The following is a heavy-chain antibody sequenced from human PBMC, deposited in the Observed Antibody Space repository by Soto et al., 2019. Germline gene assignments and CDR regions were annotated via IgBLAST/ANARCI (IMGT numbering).Heavy chain of an antibody. CDR1: GYTFTSYY. J-gene: IGHJ3*02. Sequence: ASVKVSCKASGYTFTSYYMHWVRQAPGQGLEWMGIINPSGGSTSYAQKFQGRVTMTRDTSTSTVYMELSSLRSEDTAVYYCARARSRYSSGWSPALDIWGQGTMVTVSS. D-gene: IGHD6-19*01. CDR2: INPSGGST. CDR3: ARARSRYSSGWSPALDI. V-gene: IGHV1-46*01.